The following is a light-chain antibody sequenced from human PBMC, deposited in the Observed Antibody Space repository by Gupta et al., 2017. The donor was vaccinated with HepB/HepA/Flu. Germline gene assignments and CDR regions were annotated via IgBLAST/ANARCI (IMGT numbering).Light chain of an antibody. CDR3: YQSRSLPRT. CDR2: YSS. CDR1: QNIGTS. J-gene: IGKJ1*01. Sequence: DIVLTQFPAFPSVTPKEKVTITCRASQNIGTSLDWYQQKPDQSPKLLIKYSSQSISGVPSRFSGSGSGTDFTLTINSLEAEDVAAYYCYQSRSLPRTFGQGTKVEIK. V-gene: IGKV6D-21*02.